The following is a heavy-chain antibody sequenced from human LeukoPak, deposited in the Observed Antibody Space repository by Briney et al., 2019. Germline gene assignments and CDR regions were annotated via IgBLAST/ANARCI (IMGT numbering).Heavy chain of an antibody. D-gene: IGHD6-13*01. V-gene: IGHV4-61*05. CDR2: IYYSGST. J-gene: IGHJ3*02. CDR1: GGSISSSSYY. Sequence: SETLSLTCTVSGGSISSSSYYWGWLRQPPGKGLEWIGYIYYSGSTNYNPSLKSRVTISVDTSKNQFSLKLSSVTAADTAVYYCARPRIAAAPHDAFDMWAQGPGHSVSS. CDR3: ARPRIAAAPHDAFDM.